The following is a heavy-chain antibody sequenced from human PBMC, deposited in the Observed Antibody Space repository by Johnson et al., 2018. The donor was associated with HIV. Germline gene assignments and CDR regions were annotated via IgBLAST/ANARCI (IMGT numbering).Heavy chain of an antibody. D-gene: IGHD3-16*01. CDR3: ARESIIWGDTRLLEGAFDI. J-gene: IGHJ3*02. V-gene: IGHV3-20*04. CDR1: GFTFDDYG. CDR2: INWNGTNT. Sequence: VQLVESGGGLVQPGGSLRLSCADSGFTFDDYGMSWVRQAPGKGLEWVSGINWNGTNTGYADSVKGRFTISRDNAKNSLYLQMNSLRAEDTAFYYCARESIIWGDTRLLEGAFDIWGQGTMVTVSS.